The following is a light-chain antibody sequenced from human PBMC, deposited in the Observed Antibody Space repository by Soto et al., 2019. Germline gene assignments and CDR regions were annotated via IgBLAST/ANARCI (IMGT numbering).Light chain of an antibody. CDR1: SNDVGGYNF. Sequence: QSALAQPPSASGSPGQSVTISCAGTSNDVGGYNFVSWYQQHPGKAPKLMIFEVSERPSGVPDRFSGSKSGNTASLTVSGLQAEDEADYYCSSYAGNNIFYVFGTGTKLTVL. CDR3: SSYAGNNIFYV. CDR2: EVS. J-gene: IGLJ1*01. V-gene: IGLV2-8*01.